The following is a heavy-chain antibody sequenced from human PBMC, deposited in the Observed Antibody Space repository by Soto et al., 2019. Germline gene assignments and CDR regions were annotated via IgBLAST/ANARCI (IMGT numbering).Heavy chain of an antibody. Sequence: PSETLSLTCTVSGGSISSYYWSWIRQPPGKGLEWIGYIYYSGSTNYNPSLKSRVTISVDTSKNQFSLKLSSVTAADTAVYYCARTHSSGYYCVDYWGQGTLVTVSS. CDR2: IYYSGST. CDR1: GGSISSYY. D-gene: IGHD3-22*01. V-gene: IGHV4-59*01. CDR3: ARTHSSGYYCVDY. J-gene: IGHJ4*02.